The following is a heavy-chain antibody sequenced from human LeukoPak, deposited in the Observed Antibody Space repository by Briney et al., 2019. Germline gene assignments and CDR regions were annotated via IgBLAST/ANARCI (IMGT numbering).Heavy chain of an antibody. Sequence: ASVKISCKASGYTFSGYYIHWVRHAPGQGLEWMGWINPKSGGTSYAQKFQDRVTMTRDTSISTAHMELSRLRSDDTAVYYCAREYSSSSWVFDFWGQGTLVTVSS. CDR2: INPKSGGT. CDR3: AREYSSSSWVFDF. CDR1: GYTFSGYY. V-gene: IGHV1-2*02. D-gene: IGHD6-6*01. J-gene: IGHJ4*02.